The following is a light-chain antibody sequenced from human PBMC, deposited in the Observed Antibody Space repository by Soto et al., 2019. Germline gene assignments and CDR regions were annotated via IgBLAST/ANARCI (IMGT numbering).Light chain of an antibody. J-gene: IGLJ2*01. CDR2: XXX. Sequence: QSALTQPASVSGSPGQSITISCTGTSSDVGGYNYVSWYQQHPGIAPKLMISXXXXXXXXXXNXXXXSKSGNTASLTISGLQAEDXADYYCSSYTSSSTLVFGGGTKLTVL. CDR3: SSYTSSSTLV. V-gene: IGLV2-14*01. CDR1: SSDVGGYNY.